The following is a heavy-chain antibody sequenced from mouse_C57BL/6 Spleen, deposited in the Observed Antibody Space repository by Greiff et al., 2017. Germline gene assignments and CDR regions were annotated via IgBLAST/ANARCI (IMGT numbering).Heavy chain of an antibody. Sequence: QVQLQQSGAELVRPGTSVKMSCKASGYTFTNYWIGWAKQRPGHGLEWIGDIYPGGGYTNYNEKFKGKATLTADKSSSTAYMQFSSLTSEDSAIYYCARSYYGYDDGDYYAMDYWGQGTSVTVSS. CDR2: IYPGGGYT. J-gene: IGHJ4*01. CDR1: GYTFTNYW. CDR3: ARSYYGYDDGDYYAMDY. D-gene: IGHD2-9*01. V-gene: IGHV1-63*01.